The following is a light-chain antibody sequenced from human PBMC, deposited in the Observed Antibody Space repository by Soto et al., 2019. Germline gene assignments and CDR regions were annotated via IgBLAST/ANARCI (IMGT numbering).Light chain of an antibody. J-gene: IGKJ3*01. V-gene: IGKV1-39*01. CDR1: QSISNY. Sequence: DIPMTQSPSSLSASVGDRVTITCRASQSISNYLNWYQQKPGKAPKLLIYAASSLQSGVPSRFSGSGSGTDFTLTISSLQPEDCATYSCQQSYTTLFTFGPGTNVDI. CDR2: AAS. CDR3: QQSYTTLFT.